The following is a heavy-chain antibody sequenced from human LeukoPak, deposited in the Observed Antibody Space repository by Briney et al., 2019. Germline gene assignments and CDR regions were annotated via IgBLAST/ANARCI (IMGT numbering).Heavy chain of an antibody. D-gene: IGHD1-26*01. J-gene: IGHJ4*02. CDR2: IKQDGSEK. Sequence: GRSLRLSCAASGFTFSSYAMHWVRQAPGKGLEWVANIKQDGSEKYYVDSVKGRFTISRDNAKNSLYLQMNSLRAEDTAVYYCAREPSMKWELPQIDYWGQGTLVTVSS. CDR3: AREPSMKWELPQIDY. CDR1: GFTFSSYA. V-gene: IGHV3-7*01.